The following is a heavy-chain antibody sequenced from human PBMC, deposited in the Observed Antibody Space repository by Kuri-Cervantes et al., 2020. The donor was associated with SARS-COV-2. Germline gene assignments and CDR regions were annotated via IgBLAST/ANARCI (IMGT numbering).Heavy chain of an antibody. V-gene: IGHV3-30-3*01. D-gene: IGHD6-13*01. CDR1: GFTFSSYA. CDR3: AREGIGSWYGFDY. Sequence: GGSLRLSCAASGFTFSSYAMHWVRQAPGKGLEWVAVISYDGSNKYYADSVKGRFTISRDNSKNTLYLQMNSLRAEDTAVYYCAREGIGSWYGFDYWGQGNLVTVSS. J-gene: IGHJ4*02. CDR2: ISYDGSNK.